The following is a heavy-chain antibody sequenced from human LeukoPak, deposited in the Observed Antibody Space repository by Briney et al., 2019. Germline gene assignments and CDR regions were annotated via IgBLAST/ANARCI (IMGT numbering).Heavy chain of an antibody. CDR2: IIPIFGTA. J-gene: IGHJ5*02. CDR3: ARAVLRYFDWLHPNWFDP. Sequence: SVKVSCKASGGTFRSHAISWVRQAPGQGLEWMGGIIPIFGTANYAQKFQGRVTITADESTSTAYMELSSLRSEDTAVYYCARAVLRYFDWLHPNWFDPWGQGTLVTVSS. V-gene: IGHV1-69*13. D-gene: IGHD3-9*01. CDR1: GGTFRSHA.